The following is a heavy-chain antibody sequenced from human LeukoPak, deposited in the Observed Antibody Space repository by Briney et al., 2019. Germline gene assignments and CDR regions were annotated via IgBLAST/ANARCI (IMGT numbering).Heavy chain of an antibody. J-gene: IGHJ4*02. CDR3: VRGPATDPFDY. Sequence: GGSLRLSCAASGFTVFNYWMSWVRQAPGKGLEWVANINLDGSQKYYVDSLKGRFTISRDNAKNSLYLQMNSLRAEDTAVYYCVRGPATDPFDYWGQGTLVTVSS. V-gene: IGHV3-7*01. CDR1: GFTVFNYW. CDR2: INLDGSQK. D-gene: IGHD5-12*01.